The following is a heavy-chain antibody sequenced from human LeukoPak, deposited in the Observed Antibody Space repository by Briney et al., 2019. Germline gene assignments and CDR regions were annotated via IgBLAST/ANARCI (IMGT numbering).Heavy chain of an antibody. V-gene: IGHV4-30-4*08. CDR3: ARRWQWLRPATFDY. D-gene: IGHD5-12*01. Sequence: PSQTLSLTCTVSGGSISSGDYYWSWIRQPPGKGLEWIGEINHSGSTNYNPSLKSRVTISVDTSKNQFSLKLSSVTAADTAVYYCARRWQWLRPATFDYWGQGTLVTVSS. CDR1: GGSISSGDYY. J-gene: IGHJ4*02. CDR2: INHSGST.